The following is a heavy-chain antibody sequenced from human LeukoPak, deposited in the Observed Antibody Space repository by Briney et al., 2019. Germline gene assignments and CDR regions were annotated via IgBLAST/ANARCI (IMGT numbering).Heavy chain of an antibody. V-gene: IGHV1-2*02. CDR3: ARDHNVLLWFGELGEYFQH. CDR1: GYTFTGYY. D-gene: IGHD3-10*01. Sequence: ASVKVSCKASGYTFTGYYMHWVRPAPGQGREGMGWINPNSGGTNYAQKFQGRVTMTRDTSISTAYMELSRLRSDDTAVYYCARDHNVLLWFGELGEYFQHWGRGTLVTVSS. J-gene: IGHJ1*01. CDR2: INPNSGGT.